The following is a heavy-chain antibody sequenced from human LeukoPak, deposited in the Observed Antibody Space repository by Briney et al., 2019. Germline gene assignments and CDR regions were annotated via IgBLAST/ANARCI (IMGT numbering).Heavy chain of an antibody. D-gene: IGHD6-19*01. V-gene: IGHV3-7*01. CDR3: ARWGHTSGWHYLDN. J-gene: IGHJ4*02. Sequence: GGSLRLSCAASGFTFSSNWMGWVRQAPGKGLEWVANINQAGSENYYVDSVKGRFTISRDNAKNSLYLQTNSLRVEDTAVYYCARWGHTSGWHYLDNWGQGTLVTASS. CDR1: GFTFSSNW. CDR2: INQAGSEN.